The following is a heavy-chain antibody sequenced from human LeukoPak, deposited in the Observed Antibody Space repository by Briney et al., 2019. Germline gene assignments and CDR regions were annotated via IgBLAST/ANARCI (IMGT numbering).Heavy chain of an antibody. CDR1: GGTFSSYA. D-gene: IGHD6-6*01. CDR3: ARDRGSSSTNWFDP. Sequence: ASVKVSCKASGGTFSSYAVSWVRQAPGQGLEWMGGIIPIFGTANYAQKFQGRVTITADESTSTAYMELSSLRSEDTAVYYCARDRGSSSTNWFDPWGQGTLSPSPQ. V-gene: IGHV1-69*13. J-gene: IGHJ5*02. CDR2: IIPIFGTA.